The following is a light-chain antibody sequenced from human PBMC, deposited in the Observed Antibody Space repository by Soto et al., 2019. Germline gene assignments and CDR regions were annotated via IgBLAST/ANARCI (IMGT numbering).Light chain of an antibody. CDR3: QQYSNWPPIT. CDR2: GAS. CDR1: QSISSK. J-gene: IGKJ5*01. V-gene: IGKV3-15*01. Sequence: ITIAQSPYTLSVSPGARATLSCRASQSISSKLAWYQQRPGQAPRLLIYGASTRATGVPVRFRGGGSGTEFTLTISGLQSEDFAAYYGQQYSNWPPITFGQGTRLENK.